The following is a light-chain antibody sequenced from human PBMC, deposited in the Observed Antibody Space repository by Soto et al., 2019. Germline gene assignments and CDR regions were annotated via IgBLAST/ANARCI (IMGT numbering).Light chain of an antibody. V-gene: IGLV1-44*01. CDR1: SSNIGNNT. CDR3: AAWEDSLNGWV. CDR2: TNN. Sequence: QSALTQPPSASGTPGQRVTISCSGSSSNIGNNTVNWYQHLPGTAPKLLIYTNNQRPSGVPDRFSGSKSGTSASLAISGLQSEDEADYFCAAWEDSLNGWVFGGGTKLTVL. J-gene: IGLJ3*02.